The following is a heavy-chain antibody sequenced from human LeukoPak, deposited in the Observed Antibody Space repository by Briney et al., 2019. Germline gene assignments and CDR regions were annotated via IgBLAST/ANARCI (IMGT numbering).Heavy chain of an antibody. CDR1: GGTFSSYA. CDR2: IIPIFGTA. Sequence: SVKVSCKVSGGTFSSYAISWVRQAPGQGLGWMGGIIPIFGTANYAQKFQGRVTITADESTSTAYMELSSLRSEDTAVYYCARGGFYCSSTSCLPNWFDPWGQGTLVTVSS. CDR3: ARGGFYCSSTSCLPNWFDP. D-gene: IGHD2-2*01. V-gene: IGHV1-69*13. J-gene: IGHJ5*02.